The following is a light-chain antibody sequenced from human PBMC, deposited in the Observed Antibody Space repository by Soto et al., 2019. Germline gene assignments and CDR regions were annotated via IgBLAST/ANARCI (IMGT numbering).Light chain of an antibody. CDR2: GSS. Sequence: EVVLTQSPGTLSLSPGERATLSCRASQSVSNNYFAWYQQKPGQAPRLLIFGSSDRATGIPDRFSVSGSGTDFTLTISRLEPADFAVYYCKQYGSSPPYTFGQGTKLEIK. CDR1: QSVSNNY. V-gene: IGKV3-20*01. J-gene: IGKJ2*01. CDR3: KQYGSSPPYT.